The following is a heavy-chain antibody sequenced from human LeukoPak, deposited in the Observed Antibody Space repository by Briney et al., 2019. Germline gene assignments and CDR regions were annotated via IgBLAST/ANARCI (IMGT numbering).Heavy chain of an antibody. J-gene: IGHJ4*02. CDR1: GFPFNTYA. CDR2: IWYDGSNK. CDR3: ARDEDYGDLQPTYFDY. D-gene: IGHD4-17*01. Sequence: QPGGSLRLSCSASGFPFNTYAIHWVRQAPGKGLEWVAVIWYDGSNKYYADSVKGRFTISRDNSKNTLYLQMNSLRAEDTAVYYCARDEDYGDLQPTYFDYWGQGTLVTVSS. V-gene: IGHV3-33*08.